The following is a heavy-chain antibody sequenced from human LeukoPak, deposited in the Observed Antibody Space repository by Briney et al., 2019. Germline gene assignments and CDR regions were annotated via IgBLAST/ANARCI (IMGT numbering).Heavy chain of an antibody. J-gene: IGHJ5*02. V-gene: IGHV3-30*02. CDR2: IRYDGSNK. CDR1: GFTFSSYG. Sequence: GGSLRLSCAASGFTFSSYGMHWVRQAPGTGLEWVSFIRYDGSNKYYADSVKGRFTISRDNSKNTLYLQMNSLRAEDTAVYYCAKGIDFWSGYYPENWFDPWGQGTLVTVSS. D-gene: IGHD3-3*01. CDR3: AKGIDFWSGYYPENWFDP.